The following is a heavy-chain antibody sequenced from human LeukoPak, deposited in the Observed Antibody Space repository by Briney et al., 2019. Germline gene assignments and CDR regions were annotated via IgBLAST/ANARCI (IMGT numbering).Heavy chain of an antibody. D-gene: IGHD3-10*01. Sequence: GGSLRLSCAASGFTFSSYAMSWVRQAPGKGLEWVSAISGSGGSTYYADSVKGRFTISRDNSKNTLYLQMNSLRAEDTALYYCAKDHGSGSSTIDYWGQGTLVTVSS. CDR2: ISGSGGST. CDR1: GFTFSSYA. V-gene: IGHV3-23*01. J-gene: IGHJ4*02. CDR3: AKDHGSGSSTIDY.